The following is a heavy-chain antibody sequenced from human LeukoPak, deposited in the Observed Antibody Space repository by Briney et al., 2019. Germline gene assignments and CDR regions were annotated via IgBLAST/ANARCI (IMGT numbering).Heavy chain of an antibody. CDR2: ISYDGSNK. D-gene: IGHD2-2*01. J-gene: IGHJ5*02. V-gene: IGHV3-30-3*01. Sequence: GRSLRLSCAGSGFTFSSYAMHWVRQAPGKGLEWVAVISYDGSNKYYADSVKGRFTISRDNSKNTLYLQMNSLRAEDTAVYYCAKGELRGSTGFDPWGQGTLVTVSS. CDR3: AKGELRGSTGFDP. CDR1: GFTFSSYA.